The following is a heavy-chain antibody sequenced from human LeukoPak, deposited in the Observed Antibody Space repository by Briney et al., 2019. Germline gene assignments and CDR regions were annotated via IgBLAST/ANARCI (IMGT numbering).Heavy chain of an antibody. V-gene: IGHV3-23*01. D-gene: IGHD2-21*01. CDR2: ISSSGSDT. Sequence: PGGTLRLSCAASGFTFNTYGMNWVRQAPGKGLEWVSIISSSGSDTYYADSVKGRFTISRDSSKNTLYLQMNSLRAEDTAVYYCAKGPYGNFDYWGQGTLVTVSS. CDR1: GFTFNTYG. J-gene: IGHJ4*02. CDR3: AKGPYGNFDY.